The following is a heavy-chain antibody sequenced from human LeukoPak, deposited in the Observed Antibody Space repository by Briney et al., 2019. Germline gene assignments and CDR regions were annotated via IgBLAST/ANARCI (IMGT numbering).Heavy chain of an antibody. Sequence: SETLSLTCSVSGGSIRPYYWSWIRQSPGKGVEWIGYIYYSGTTNYNPSLRSRVTISVDSSKNQFSLKLNSVTAADTAIYYCARAVSFDNWGKGTLVTVSS. CDR2: IYYSGTT. D-gene: IGHD5/OR15-5a*01. CDR3: ARAVSFDN. CDR1: GGSIRPYY. V-gene: IGHV4-59*01. J-gene: IGHJ4*02.